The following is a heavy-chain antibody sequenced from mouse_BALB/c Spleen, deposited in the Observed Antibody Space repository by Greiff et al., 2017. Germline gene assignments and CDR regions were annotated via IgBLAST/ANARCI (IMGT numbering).Heavy chain of an antibody. CDR2: ISYSGST. V-gene: IGHV3-2*02. CDR3: ARSGWNYFDY. J-gene: IGHJ2*01. Sequence: EVMLVESGPGLVKPSQSLSLTCTVTGYSITSDYAWNWIRQFPGNKLEWMGYISYSGSTSYNPSLKSRISITRDTSKNQFFLQLNSVTTEDTATYYCARSGWNYFDYWGQGTTLTVSS. CDR1: GYSITSDYA. D-gene: IGHD2-3*01.